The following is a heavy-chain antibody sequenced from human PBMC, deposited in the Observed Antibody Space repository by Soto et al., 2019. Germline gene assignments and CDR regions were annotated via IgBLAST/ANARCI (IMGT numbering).Heavy chain of an antibody. J-gene: IGHJ4*02. Sequence: GGSLRLSCAVSGITFRSYWMHWIRQAPGKGLVWVSHINSDASIINYADSVKGRFTISRDNARNTLYLQMNSLRVDDTAIYYCASDAAAGMKFWGQGTLVTVSS. CDR1: GITFRSYW. CDR3: ASDAAAGMKF. CDR2: INSDASII. D-gene: IGHD6-13*01. V-gene: IGHV3-74*01.